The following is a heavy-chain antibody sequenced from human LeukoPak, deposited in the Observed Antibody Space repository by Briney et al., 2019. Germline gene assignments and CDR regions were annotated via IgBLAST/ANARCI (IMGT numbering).Heavy chain of an antibody. CDR1: GFTFSSYG. V-gene: IGHV3-23*01. J-gene: IGHJ3*02. CDR3: AKNIRGRVGAFDI. Sequence: GGTLRLSCVASGFTFSSYGMSWVRQAPGKGLEWVSIISSSGGSTYYADSVKGRFTISRDNSKNTLYLQMNSLRAEDTAVDYCAKNIRGRVGAFDIWGQGTMVIVSS. CDR2: ISSSGGST. D-gene: IGHD1-26*01.